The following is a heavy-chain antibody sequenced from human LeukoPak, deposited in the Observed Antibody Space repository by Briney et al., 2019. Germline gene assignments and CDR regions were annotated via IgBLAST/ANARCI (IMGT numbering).Heavy chain of an antibody. CDR3: ANYYDSSGYYDAFDI. Sequence: ASVKVSCKASGGTFSSYAISWVRQAPGQGLEWMGGIIPIFGTSNYAQKFQGRVTITADESTSTAYMELSSLRSEDTAVYYCANYYDSSGYYDAFDIWGQGTMVTVSS. D-gene: IGHD3-22*01. J-gene: IGHJ3*02. CDR2: IIPIFGTS. V-gene: IGHV1-69*13. CDR1: GGTFSSYA.